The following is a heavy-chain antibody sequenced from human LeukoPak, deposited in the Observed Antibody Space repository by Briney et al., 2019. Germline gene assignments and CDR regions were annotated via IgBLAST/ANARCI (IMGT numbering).Heavy chain of an antibody. CDR3: ASSTYYDFWSGYLGDFDY. J-gene: IGHJ4*02. CDR1: GFTFSSYA. V-gene: IGHV4-38-2*01. Sequence: PGGSLRLSCAASGFTFSSYAMSWVRQAPGKGLEWIGHIYHSGSTYYNPSLKSRVIISVVTSKNQFSLKLSSVTAADTAVYYCASSTYYDFWSGYLGDFDYWGQGTLVTVSS. D-gene: IGHD3-3*01. CDR2: IYHSGST.